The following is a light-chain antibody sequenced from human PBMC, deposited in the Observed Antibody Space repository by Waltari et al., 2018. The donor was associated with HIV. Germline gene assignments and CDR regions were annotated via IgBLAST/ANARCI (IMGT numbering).Light chain of an antibody. V-gene: IGKV1-5*03. CDR2: KAS. CDR1: QSISSW. J-gene: IGKJ1*01. CDR3: QQYNSYPWT. Sequence: DIHMTQSPSTLSASVGDRVTLTCRASQSISSWLAWYQQKPGKAPKLLIYKASSLESGVPSRFSGSGSGTEFTLTISSLQPDDFATYYCQQYNSYPWTFGQGTKVEIK.